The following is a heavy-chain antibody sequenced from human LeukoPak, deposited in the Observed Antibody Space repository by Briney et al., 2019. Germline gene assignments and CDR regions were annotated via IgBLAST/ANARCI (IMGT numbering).Heavy chain of an antibody. Sequence: SETLSLTCTVSGGSISSYYWSWIRQPAGKGLEWIGRIYTSGSTNYNPSLKSRVTMSVDTSKDQFSLKLSSVTAADTAVYYCARLDFWSGQFDPWGQGTLVTVSS. D-gene: IGHD3-3*01. CDR2: IYTSGST. CDR1: GGSISSYY. V-gene: IGHV4-4*07. CDR3: ARLDFWSGQFDP. J-gene: IGHJ5*02.